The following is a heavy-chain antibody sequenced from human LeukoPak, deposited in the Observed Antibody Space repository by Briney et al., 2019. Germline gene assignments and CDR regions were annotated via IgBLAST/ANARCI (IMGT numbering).Heavy chain of an antibody. V-gene: IGHV4-38-2*02. CDR1: GYSISSGYY. D-gene: IGHD2-2*01. J-gene: IGHJ4*02. CDR3: ARGVVIRGDIVVVVDGAHVDY. Sequence: SETLSLTCTVSGYSISSGYYWGWIRQPPGKGLEWIGSIYHSGSTYYNPSLKSRVTISVDTSKNQFSLKLSSVTAADTAVYYCARGVVIRGDIVVVVDGAHVDYWGQGTLVTVSS. CDR2: IYHSGST.